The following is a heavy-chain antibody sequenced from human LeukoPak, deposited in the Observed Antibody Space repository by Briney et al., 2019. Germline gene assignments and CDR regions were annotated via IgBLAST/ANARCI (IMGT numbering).Heavy chain of an antibody. D-gene: IGHD6-6*01. CDR1: GFTFGSYA. CDR3: ARDPSSSSSVGGYLDY. V-gene: IGHV3-23*01. CDR2: ITGIDGST. Sequence: SGGSLRLSCATSGFTFGSYAMTWVRQAPGKGLEWVSGITGIDGSTYYADSVKGRFTISRDNSKNTVYLQMNSLRAEDTAVYYCARDPSSSSSVGGYLDYWGQGTLVTVSS. J-gene: IGHJ4*02.